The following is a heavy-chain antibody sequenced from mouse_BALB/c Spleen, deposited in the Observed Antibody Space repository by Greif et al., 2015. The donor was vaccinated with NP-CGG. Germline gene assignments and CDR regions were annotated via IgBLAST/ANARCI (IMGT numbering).Heavy chain of an antibody. Sequence: QVQLKQSGAELVRPGTSVKVSCKASGYAFTNYLIEWVKQRPGQGLEWIGVINPGSGGTNYNEKFKGKATLTADKSSSTAYMQLSSLTSDDSAVYFCARKGPYYAMDYWGQGTSVTVSS. V-gene: IGHV1-54*01. CDR3: ARKGPYYAMDY. CDR1: GYAFTNYL. J-gene: IGHJ4*01. CDR2: INPGSGGT.